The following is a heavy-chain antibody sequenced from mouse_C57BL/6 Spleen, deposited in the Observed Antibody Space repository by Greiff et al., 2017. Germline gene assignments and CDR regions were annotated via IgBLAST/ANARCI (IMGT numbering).Heavy chain of an antibody. CDR2: ISYDGSN. CDR1: GYSITSGYY. Sequence: EVQRVESGPGLVKPSQSLSLTCSVTGYSITSGYYWNWIRQFPGNKLEWMGYISYDGSNNYNPSLKNRISITRDTSKNQFFLKLNSVTTEDTATYYCARHGSSYDYAMDYWGQGTSVTVSS. J-gene: IGHJ4*01. V-gene: IGHV3-6*01. CDR3: ARHGSSYDYAMDY. D-gene: IGHD1-1*01.